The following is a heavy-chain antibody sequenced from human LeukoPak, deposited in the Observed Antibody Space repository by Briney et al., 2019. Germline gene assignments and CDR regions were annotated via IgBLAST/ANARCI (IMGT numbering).Heavy chain of an antibody. CDR1: GFTFSSYA. J-gene: IGHJ4*02. V-gene: IGHV3-23*01. CDR2: ISGSGGST. D-gene: IGHD3-10*01. Sequence: GGSLRLSCAASGFTFSSYAMSWVRQAPGKGLEWVSAISGSGGSTYYADSVKGRFTISRDNSKNTLYLQMNSLRAEDTAVYYCAKEGFPVRSRVVFHFDYWGQGTLVTVSS. CDR3: AKEGFPVRSRVVFHFDY.